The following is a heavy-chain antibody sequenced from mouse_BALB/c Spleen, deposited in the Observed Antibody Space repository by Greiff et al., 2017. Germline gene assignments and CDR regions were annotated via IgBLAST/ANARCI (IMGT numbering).Heavy chain of an antibody. CDR3: ARERSIYYDYESTCFAY. CDR1: GFSLTSYG. D-gene: IGHD2-4*01. J-gene: IGHJ3*01. V-gene: IGHV2-9*02. CDR2: IWAGGST. Sequence: VKLVESGPGLVAPSQSLSITCTVSGFSLTSYGVHWVRQPPGKGLEWLGVIWAGGSTNYNSALMSRLSISKDNSKSQVFLKMNSLQTDDTAMYYCARERSIYYDYESTCFAYWGQWTLVTVSA.